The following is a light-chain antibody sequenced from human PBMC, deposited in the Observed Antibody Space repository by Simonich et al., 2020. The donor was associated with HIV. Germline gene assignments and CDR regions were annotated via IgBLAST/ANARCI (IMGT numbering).Light chain of an antibody. CDR3: QQRSNWPPLT. V-gene: IGKV3-11*01. CDR1: QSVSSY. J-gene: IGKJ4*01. CDR2: GAS. Sequence: EIVLTQSPATLSLSPGERATLSCRASQSVSSYLAWYQQKPGQAPRLLIYGASSRATGIPDRLSGSGSGTDFTLTISSLEPEDFAVYYCQQRSNWPPLTFGGGTKVEIK.